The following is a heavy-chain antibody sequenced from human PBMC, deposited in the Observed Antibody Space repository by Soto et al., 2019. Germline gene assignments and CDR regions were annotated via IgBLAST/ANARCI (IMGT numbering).Heavy chain of an antibody. CDR1: GFTFSSYS. CDR3: ARSYDFWSGSYYFDY. Sequence: EVQLVESGGGLVKPGGSLRLSCAASGFTFSSYSMNWVRQAPGKGLEWVSSISSSSSYIYYADSVKGRFTISRDNAKNSLYLQMNSLRAEDKAVYYCARSYDFWSGSYYFDYWGQGTLVTVSS. J-gene: IGHJ4*02. D-gene: IGHD3-3*01. V-gene: IGHV3-21*01. CDR2: ISSSSSYI.